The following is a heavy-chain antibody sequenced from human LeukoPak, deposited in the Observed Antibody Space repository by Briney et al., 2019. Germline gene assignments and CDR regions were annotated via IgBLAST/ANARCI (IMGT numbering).Heavy chain of an antibody. V-gene: IGHV4-34*01. Sequence: SETLSLTCAVYGGSFSGYYWSWIRQPPGKGLEWIGEINHSGSTNYNPSLKSRVTISVDTSKNQFSLKLSSVTAADTAVYYCARLYSGSYLGYFDYWGQGTLVSVSS. J-gene: IGHJ4*02. CDR2: INHSGST. CDR1: GGSFSGYY. D-gene: IGHD1-26*01. CDR3: ARLYSGSYLGYFDY.